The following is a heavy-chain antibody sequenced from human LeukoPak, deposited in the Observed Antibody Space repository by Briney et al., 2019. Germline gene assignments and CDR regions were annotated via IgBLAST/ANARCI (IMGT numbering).Heavy chain of an antibody. CDR2: IYYSGST. CDR3: ARHYGP. J-gene: IGHJ4*02. V-gene: IGHV4-34*01. CDR1: GGSFSGYY. D-gene: IGHD3-16*01. Sequence: TSETLSLTCAVYGGSFSGYYWSWIRQPPGKGLEWIGSIYYSGSTHCNPSLKSRVTISVDTSKNQFSLKLNSVTATDTAVYYCARHYGPWGQGTLVTVSS.